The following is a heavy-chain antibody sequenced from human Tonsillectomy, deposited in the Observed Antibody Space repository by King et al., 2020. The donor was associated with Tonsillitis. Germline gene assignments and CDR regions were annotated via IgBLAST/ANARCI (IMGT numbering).Heavy chain of an antibody. CDR1: GGSISSSSYY. CDR3: ARPFVTYDYGGPRPTYFDY. D-gene: IGHD4-17*01. Sequence: LQLQESGPGLVKPSETLSLTCTVSGGSISSSSYYWGWIRQPPGKGLEWIGSIYYSGSTYYNPSLKSRVTISVDTSKNQFSLKLSSVTAADTAMYYCARPFVTYDYGGPRPTYFDYWGQGTLVTVSS. CDR2: IYYSGST. J-gene: IGHJ4*02. V-gene: IGHV4-39*01.